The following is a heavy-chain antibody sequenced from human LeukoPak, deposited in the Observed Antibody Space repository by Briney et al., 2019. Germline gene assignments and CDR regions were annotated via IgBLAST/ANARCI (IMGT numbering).Heavy chain of an antibody. D-gene: IGHD6-19*01. Sequence: PGGSLILSCAASGFTFSTYAMRWVRQAPGKGLEWVSGIRGSGDFTTFYGDSVKGRFNISRDNSKNTLYLQMNSLRVQDTALYYYAKVLSSGWGYFDSWGQGTLVTVSS. CDR2: IRGSGDFTT. CDR1: GFTFSTYA. CDR3: AKVLSSGWGYFDS. V-gene: IGHV3-23*01. J-gene: IGHJ4*02.